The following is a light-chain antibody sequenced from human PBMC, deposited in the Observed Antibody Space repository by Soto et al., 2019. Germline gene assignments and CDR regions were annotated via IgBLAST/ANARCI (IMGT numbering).Light chain of an antibody. V-gene: IGKV3D-20*02. CDR3: QQHINWPLT. CDR1: QSVSSNY. J-gene: IGKJ4*01. Sequence: EIVLTQSPGTLSLSPGERATLSCRSSQSVSSNYLAWYQQKPGQAPRLLMYGASSRATGIPDRFSGSGPGTDFTLTISRLEPEDFALYYCQQHINWPLTFGGGTKVDIK. CDR2: GAS.